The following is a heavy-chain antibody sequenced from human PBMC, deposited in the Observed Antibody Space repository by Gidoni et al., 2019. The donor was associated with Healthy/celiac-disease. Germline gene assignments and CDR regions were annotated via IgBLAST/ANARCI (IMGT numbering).Heavy chain of an antibody. Sequence: QVQLVQSGAEVKKPGASVKVSCTASGYTFTGYYMHWVRQAPGQGLEWMGWINPNSGGTNYAQKFQGRVTMTRDTSISTAYMELSRLRSDDTAVYYCAREQRSSWRTNWFDPWGQGTLVTVSS. CDR3: AREQRSSWRTNWFDP. V-gene: IGHV1-2*02. D-gene: IGHD6-6*01. CDR1: GYTFTGYY. J-gene: IGHJ5*02. CDR2: INPNSGGT.